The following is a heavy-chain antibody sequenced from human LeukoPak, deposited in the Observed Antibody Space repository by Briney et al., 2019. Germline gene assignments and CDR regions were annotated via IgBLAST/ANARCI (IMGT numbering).Heavy chain of an antibody. J-gene: IGHJ6*02. CDR3: ARVSYYYYGMDV. V-gene: IGHV6-1*01. CDR1: GDSVSNNIAT. Sequence: SQTLSLTCAISGDSVSNNIATWNWVRQSPSRGLEWLGRTHYRSRWGNDYAISVKSRITINPDTSKNQFSLQLNSVTPEDTAVYYCARVSYYYYGMDVWGQGTTVTVSS. CDR2: THYRSRWGN.